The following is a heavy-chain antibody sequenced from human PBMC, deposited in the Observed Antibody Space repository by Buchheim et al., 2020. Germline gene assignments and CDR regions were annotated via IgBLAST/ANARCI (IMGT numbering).Heavy chain of an antibody. CDR3: KGAEGSEY. J-gene: IGHJ4*02. CDR1: GGSLSSSDW. CDR2: ISHSGSA. V-gene: IGHV4-4*02. Sequence: QVQLQESGPGLVKPSGPLSLTCGVSGGSLSSSDWWSWVRQSPGKGLEWIGEISHSGSANYNPSLESRVTISLDKANNQVSLKLSSVTAADTAVYYCKGAEGSEYWGQGSL. D-gene: IGHD1-14*01.